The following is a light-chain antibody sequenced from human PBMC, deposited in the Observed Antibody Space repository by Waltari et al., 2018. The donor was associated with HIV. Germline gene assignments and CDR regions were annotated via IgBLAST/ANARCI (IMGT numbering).Light chain of an antibody. J-gene: IGLJ1*01. Sequence: QSVLTQPPSASGTPGQRVTISCSGSSSNIGSNYVYWYQQLPGTAPKLLIYRNKQRPSGVPDRCSGSKSGTSAALAISGLRSEDEAEYYCAAWDDSLSGYVFGTGTKVTVL. CDR2: RNK. V-gene: IGLV1-47*01. CDR1: SSNIGSNY. CDR3: AAWDDSLSGYV.